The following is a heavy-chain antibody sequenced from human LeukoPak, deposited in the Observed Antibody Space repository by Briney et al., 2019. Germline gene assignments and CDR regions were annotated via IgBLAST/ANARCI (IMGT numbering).Heavy chain of an antibody. V-gene: IGHV3-23*01. CDR3: ARSHERCRHCYTFDY. CDR1: GFAFSSYA. Sequence: GGSLRLSCAASGFAFSSYAMTWVRQGPGKGLEWVSGISAGGSSTYYGDSVKGRFTISRDNSKNTLSLQMNRLRSEDTAVYYCARSHERCRHCYTFDYWGQGTLVTVSS. D-gene: IGHD2-2*02. CDR2: ISAGGSST. J-gene: IGHJ4*02.